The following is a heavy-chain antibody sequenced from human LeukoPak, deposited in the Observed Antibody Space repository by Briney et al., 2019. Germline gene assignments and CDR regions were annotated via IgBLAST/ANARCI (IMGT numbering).Heavy chain of an antibody. CDR1: GFTFSTYW. Sequence: GGFLRLSCVASGFTFSTYWMSWVRQAPGKGLEWVANIKQDGGEKYYVDSVKGRFTISRDNAKNSLFLQMNSLRAEDTAVYYCARAYPNHYGSGSYGDYWGQGTLVTVSS. J-gene: IGHJ4*02. CDR3: ARAYPNHYGSGSYGDY. D-gene: IGHD3-10*01. V-gene: IGHV3-7*01. CDR2: IKQDGGEK.